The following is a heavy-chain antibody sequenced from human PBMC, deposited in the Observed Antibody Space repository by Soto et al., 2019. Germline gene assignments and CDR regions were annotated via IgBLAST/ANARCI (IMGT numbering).Heavy chain of an antibody. CDR2: ISSSSSYI. CDR1: GFSFSNYN. J-gene: IGHJ2*01. CDR3: ATERGWYFEL. V-gene: IGHV3-21*01. Sequence: EVQLVESGGGLVQPGGSLRLSCATSGFSFSNYNMNWVRQAPGKGLEWVASISSSSSYIYYADSVKGRFTISRDNAKKSLYLQMNSRRVEDTAVYYCATERGWYFELWGRGTLVTVSS.